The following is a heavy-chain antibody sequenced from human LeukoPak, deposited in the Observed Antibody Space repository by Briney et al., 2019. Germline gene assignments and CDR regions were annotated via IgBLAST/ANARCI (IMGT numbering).Heavy chain of an antibody. CDR1: GFTFSSYA. CDR3: ARGYSDSAVHFDY. D-gene: IGHD3-10*01. V-gene: IGHV3-30-3*01. J-gene: IGHJ4*02. Sequence: GGSLRLSCAASGFTFSSYAMHWVRQAPGKGLEWATVISYDGSNKYYAGSVKGRFTISRDNSKNTLYLQMNSLRPEDTAVYYCARGYSDSAVHFDYWGQGTLVTVSS. CDR2: ISYDGSNK.